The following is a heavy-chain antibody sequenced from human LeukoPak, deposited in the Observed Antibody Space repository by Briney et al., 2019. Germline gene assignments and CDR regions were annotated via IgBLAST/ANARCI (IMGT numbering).Heavy chain of an antibody. CDR1: GFTFSSYS. D-gene: IGHD1-26*01. CDR2: ISSSSSTI. CDR3: TTESGIVGATDETLDY. Sequence: GGSLRLSCAASGFTFSSYSMNWVRQAPGKGLEWVSYISSSSSTIYYADSVKGRFTISRDNAKNSLYLQMNSLKTEDTAVYYCTTESGIVGATDETLDYWGQGTLVTVSS. V-gene: IGHV3-48*01. J-gene: IGHJ4*02.